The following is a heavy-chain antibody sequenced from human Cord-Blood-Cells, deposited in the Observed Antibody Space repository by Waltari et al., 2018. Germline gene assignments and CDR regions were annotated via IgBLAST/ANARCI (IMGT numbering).Heavy chain of an antibody. J-gene: IGHJ4*02. CDR1: GYTFTVYY. CDR2: DNANRGGT. V-gene: IGHV1-2*06. D-gene: IGHD6-6*01. Sequence: QVQLVQSGAEVKKPGASVNVSCKAFGYTFTVYYMPWVLQAPGQGLEWRGRDNANRGGTNYEQKSECRVAMTRTTSISTDDMGLSRLRSDGTAVYYCAIHAIAARPHYFDYWGQGTLVTVSS. CDR3: AIHAIAARPHYFDY.